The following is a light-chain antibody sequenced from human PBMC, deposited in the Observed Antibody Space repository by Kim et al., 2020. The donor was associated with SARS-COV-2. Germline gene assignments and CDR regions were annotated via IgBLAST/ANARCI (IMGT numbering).Light chain of an antibody. CDR3: QQRRKWPIT. CDR2: DAS. CDR1: QSVSSY. V-gene: IGKV3-11*01. J-gene: IGKJ5*01. Sequence: EIVLTQSPATLSLSPGERATLSCRASQSVSSYFAWYQQKPGQAPRLLIYDASNRAPGIPDRFSGSGSGTDFTLTISSLEPEDFAVYYCQQRRKWPITFGQGTRLEIK.